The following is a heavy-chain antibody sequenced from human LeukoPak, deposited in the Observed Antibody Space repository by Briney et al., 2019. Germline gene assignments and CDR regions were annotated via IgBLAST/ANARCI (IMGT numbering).Heavy chain of an antibody. J-gene: IGHJ4*02. V-gene: IGHV1-18*04. Sequence: ESSVKVSCKASGYTFTSYGISWVRQAPGQGLEWMGWISAYNGNTNYAQKLQGRVTMTTDTSTSTAYMELRSLRSDDTAVYYCAREVRGWYFDYWGQGTLVTVSS. CDR2: ISAYNGNT. D-gene: IGHD6-19*01. CDR1: GYTFTSYG. CDR3: AREVRGWYFDY.